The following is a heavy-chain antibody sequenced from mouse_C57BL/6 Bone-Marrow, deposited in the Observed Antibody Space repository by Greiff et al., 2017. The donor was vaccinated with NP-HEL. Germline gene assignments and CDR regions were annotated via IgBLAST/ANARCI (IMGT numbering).Heavy chain of an antibody. Sequence: EVQLQQSGPGLVKPSQTVFLTCTVTGISITTGNYRWSWIRQFPGNKLEWIGYIYYSGTITYNPSLTSRTTITRDTPKNQFFLEMNSLTAEDTATYYCAREQLQGLYAMDYWGQGTSVTVSS. CDR1: GISITTGNYR. CDR3: AREQLQGLYAMDY. J-gene: IGHJ4*01. CDR2: IYYSGTI. V-gene: IGHV3-5*01. D-gene: IGHD6-1*01.